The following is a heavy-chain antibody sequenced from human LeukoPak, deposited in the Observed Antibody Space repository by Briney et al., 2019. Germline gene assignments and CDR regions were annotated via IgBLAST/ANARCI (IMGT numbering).Heavy chain of an antibody. Sequence: GGSLRLSCAASGFTFNNAWMSWVRQAPGKGLEWVGRIKSKADGGTTDYAAPVKGRFTISRDDSKNTLYLQMNSLKTEDTAVYYCTTSYYDFWSGFYSPGPDYWGQGTLVTVSS. CDR1: GFTFNNAW. V-gene: IGHV3-15*01. J-gene: IGHJ4*02. D-gene: IGHD3-3*01. CDR2: IKSKADGGTT. CDR3: TTSYYDFWSGFYSPGPDY.